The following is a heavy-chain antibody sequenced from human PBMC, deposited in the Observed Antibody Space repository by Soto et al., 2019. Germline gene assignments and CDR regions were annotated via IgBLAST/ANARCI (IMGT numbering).Heavy chain of an antibody. CDR2: MNPNSGNT. Sequence: QVQLVQSGAEVKKPGASVKVSCKGSGYTFTSYHINWVRQATGQGLEWMGWMNPNSGNTGYAQTLQGRVTMTWDTSISTAYMELSSLRFEDTAMYYCARGHISLTKNWLDPWGQGTLVTVSS. D-gene: IGHD1-20*01. V-gene: IGHV1-8*01. CDR3: ARGHISLTKNWLDP. J-gene: IGHJ5*02. CDR1: GYTFTSYH.